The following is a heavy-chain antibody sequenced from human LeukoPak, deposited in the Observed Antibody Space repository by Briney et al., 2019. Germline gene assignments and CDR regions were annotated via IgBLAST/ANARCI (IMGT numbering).Heavy chain of an antibody. J-gene: IGHJ4*02. CDR1: GFTFSSYA. Sequence: GGSLRLSCAASGFTFSSYAMHWVRQAPGKGLEWVAVISYDGSNKYYADSVKGRFAISRDNSKNTLYLQMNSLRAEDTAVYYCARVPIAVPRYFDYWGQGTLVTVSS. CDR2: ISYDGSNK. D-gene: IGHD6-19*01. V-gene: IGHV3-30*09. CDR3: ARVPIAVPRYFDY.